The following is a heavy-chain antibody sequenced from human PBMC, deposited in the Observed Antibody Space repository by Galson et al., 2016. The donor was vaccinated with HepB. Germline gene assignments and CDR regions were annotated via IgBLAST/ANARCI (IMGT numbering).Heavy chain of an antibody. CDR3: ARLILTYDFWSHYAMDV. D-gene: IGHD3-3*01. V-gene: IGHV3-21*01. Sequence: SLRLSCAASGFTFSSYSMNWVRQAPGKGLDWVPSISSGSSYIYYADSVKGRFTISRDNAKNSLYLQMNSLRAEDTAVYYCARLILTYDFWSHYAMDVWGKGTTVTVSS. CDR2: ISSGSSYI. J-gene: IGHJ6*04. CDR1: GFTFSSYS.